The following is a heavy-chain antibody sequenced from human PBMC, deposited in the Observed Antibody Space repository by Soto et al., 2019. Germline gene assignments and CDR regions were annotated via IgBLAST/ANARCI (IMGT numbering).Heavy chain of an antibody. CDR1: GYTFTSYA. V-gene: IGHV1-3*01. J-gene: IGHJ4*02. CDR3: ARSIVVVTALDY. Sequence: ASVKVSCKSSGYTFTSYAMHWVRQAPGQRLEWMGWINAGNGNTKYSQKFQGRVTITRDTSASTAYMELSSLRSEDTAVYYCARSIVVVTALDYWGQGTLVTSPQ. D-gene: IGHD2-21*02. CDR2: INAGNGNT.